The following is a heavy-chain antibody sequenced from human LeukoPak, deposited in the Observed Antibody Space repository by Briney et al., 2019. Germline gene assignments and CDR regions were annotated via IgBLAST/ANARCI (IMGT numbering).Heavy chain of an antibody. V-gene: IGHV4-39*01. J-gene: IGHJ5*02. CDR2: IYYSGST. CDR1: GGAISSGSYY. D-gene: IGHD6-13*01. Sequence: PSETLSLTCIVSGGAISSGSYYWGWIRQPPGKGLEWIGSIYYSGSTYYNPSLKSRVTISVDTSKNQFSLKLSSVTAADTAVYYCGAAANNWFDPWGQGTLVTVSS. CDR3: GAAANNWFDP.